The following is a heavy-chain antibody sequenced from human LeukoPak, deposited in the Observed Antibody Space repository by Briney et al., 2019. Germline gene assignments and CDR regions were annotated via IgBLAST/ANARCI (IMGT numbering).Heavy chain of an antibody. J-gene: IGHJ4*02. D-gene: IGHD7-27*01. V-gene: IGHV3-30-3*01. CDR1: GFDFNTSA. CDR3: ARDPLKRRWGSYHFDI. CDR2: ISYDGNHE. Sequence: PGRSLKLSCVASGFDFNTSAIHWVRQAPGKGLEWVSIISYDGNHEHYADFAQGRFTVSRDKSKNTVYLLLSSLRGEDTAVYYCARDPLKRRWGSYHFDIWGQGSLVTVSS.